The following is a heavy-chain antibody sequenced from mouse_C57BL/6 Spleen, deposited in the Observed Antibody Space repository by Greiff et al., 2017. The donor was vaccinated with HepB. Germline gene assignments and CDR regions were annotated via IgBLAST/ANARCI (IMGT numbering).Heavy chain of an antibody. D-gene: IGHD2-5*01. J-gene: IGHJ1*03. CDR3: ARRSNYKYFDV. CDR1: GYAFSSYW. Sequence: VKLQQSGAELVKPGASVKISCKASGYAFSSYWMNWVKQRPGKGLEWIGQIYPGDGDTNYNGKFKGKATLTADKSSSTAYMQLSSLTSEDSAVYFCARRSNYKYFDVWGTGTTVTVSS. V-gene: IGHV1-80*01. CDR2: IYPGDGDT.